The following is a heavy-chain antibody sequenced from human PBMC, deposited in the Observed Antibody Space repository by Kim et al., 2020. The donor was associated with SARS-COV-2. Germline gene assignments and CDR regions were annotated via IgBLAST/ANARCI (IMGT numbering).Heavy chain of an antibody. D-gene: IGHD1-1*01. Sequence: GGSLRLSCGASGFSFRPHAMTWVRQAPGKGLEWISAISPTEDRSTHYADSVKGRCTISRDDSKNTVYLQMDSLTTEDTAIYYCAKYMDNWPSGHRGFDLWGQGTLVTVSS. J-gene: IGHJ4*02. CDR3: AKYMDNWPSGHRGFDL. V-gene: IGHV3-23*01. CDR2: ISPTEDRST. CDR1: GFSFRPHA.